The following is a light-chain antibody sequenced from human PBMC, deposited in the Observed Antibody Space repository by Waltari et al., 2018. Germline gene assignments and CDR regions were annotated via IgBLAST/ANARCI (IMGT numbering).Light chain of an antibody. CDR3: QWYHAHCS. V-gene: IGKV1-5*03. Sequence: IEMTQSPSTVSASVGDRVTITCRASQPIRTTLARYQQKPGKAPKLLIYKASTLESMVPSRFMGSGSGTEFSLTISGLQPDDSATYFCQWYHAHCSFGQGTRLEVK. CDR1: QPIRTT. J-gene: IGKJ5*01. CDR2: KAS.